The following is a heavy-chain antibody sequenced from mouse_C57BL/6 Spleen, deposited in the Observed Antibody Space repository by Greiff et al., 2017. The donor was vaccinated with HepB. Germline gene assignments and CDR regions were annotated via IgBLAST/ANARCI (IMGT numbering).Heavy chain of an antibody. CDR3: ACDGSEGARDY. J-gene: IGHJ4*01. CDR2: IYPRSGNT. CDR1: GYTFTSYG. Sequence: VQLQQSGAELARPGASVKLSCKASGYTFTSYGISWVKQRTGQGLEWIGEIYPRSGNTYYNEKFKGKSTLPADKSSSTAYMELRSLTSEDSAVVLCACDGSEGARDYWGQGTAVTVSS. V-gene: IGHV1-81*01.